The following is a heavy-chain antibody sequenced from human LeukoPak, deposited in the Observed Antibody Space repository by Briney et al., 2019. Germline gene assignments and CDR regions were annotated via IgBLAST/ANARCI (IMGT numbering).Heavy chain of an antibody. Sequence: PSETLSLTCTVSGGSISSGSYYWSWIRQPAGKGLEWIGRIYTSGSTNCNPSLKSRVTISVDTSKNQFSLKLSSVTAADTAVYYCARDGGYWGQGTLVTVSS. J-gene: IGHJ4*02. CDR2: IYTSGST. D-gene: IGHD3-16*01. CDR1: GGSISSGSYY. V-gene: IGHV4-61*02. CDR3: ARDGGY.